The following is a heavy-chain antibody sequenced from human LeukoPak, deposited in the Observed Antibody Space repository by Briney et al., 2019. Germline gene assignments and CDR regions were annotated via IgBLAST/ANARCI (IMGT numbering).Heavy chain of an antibody. CDR1: GFTFSSYA. CDR2: ISYDGSNK. CDR3: ASGPDIVVVPAALFDY. Sequence: GGSLRLSCAASGFTFSSYAMHWVRQAPGKGLEWVAVISYDGSNKYYADSVKGRFTISRDNSKNTLYLQMNSLRAEDTAVYYCASGPDIVVVPAALFDYWGQGTLVTVSS. V-gene: IGHV3-30-3*01. J-gene: IGHJ4*02. D-gene: IGHD2-2*01.